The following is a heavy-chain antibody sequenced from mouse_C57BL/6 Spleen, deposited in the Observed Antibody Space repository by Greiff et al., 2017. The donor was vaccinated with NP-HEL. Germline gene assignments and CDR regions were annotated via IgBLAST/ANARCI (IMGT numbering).Heavy chain of an antibody. CDR3: ARQRDSKGWYFDV. CDR2: ISNGGGST. D-gene: IGHD2-5*01. V-gene: IGHV5-12*01. Sequence: EVKVEESGGGLVQPGGSLKLSCAASGFTFSDYYMYWVRQTPEKRLEWVAYISNGGGSTYYPDTVKGRFTISRDNAKNTLYLQMSRLKSEDTAMYYCARQRDSKGWYFDVWGTGTTVTVSS. CDR1: GFTFSDYY. J-gene: IGHJ1*03.